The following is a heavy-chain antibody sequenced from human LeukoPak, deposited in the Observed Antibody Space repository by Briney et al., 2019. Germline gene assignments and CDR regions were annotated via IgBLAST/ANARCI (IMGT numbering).Heavy chain of an antibody. CDR1: GGSISSYY. Sequence: SETLSLTCTVSGGSISSYYWSWIRQPPGKGLEWIGYIYYSGSTNYNPSLKSRVTISVDTSKNQFSLKLSSVTAADTAFYYCARSTNWKFDYWGQGTLVTVS. CDR3: ARSTNWKFDY. V-gene: IGHV4-59*01. J-gene: IGHJ4*02. CDR2: IYYSGST. D-gene: IGHD1-20*01.